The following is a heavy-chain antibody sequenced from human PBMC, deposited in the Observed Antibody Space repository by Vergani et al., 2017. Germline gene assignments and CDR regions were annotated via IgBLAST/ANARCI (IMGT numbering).Heavy chain of an antibody. D-gene: IGHD2-2*01. CDR1: GFTFSSYS. J-gene: IGHJ6*04. Sequence: EVQLVESGGGLVQPGGSLRLSCAASGFTFSSYSMNWVRQAPGKGLEWVSYISSSSSTIYYADSVKGRFTISRDNAKNSLYLQMNSLRAEDTAVYYCARGVVVVPAARGCWDVWGKGTTVTVSS. CDR2: ISSSSSTI. V-gene: IGHV3-48*01. CDR3: ARGVVVVPAARGCWDV.